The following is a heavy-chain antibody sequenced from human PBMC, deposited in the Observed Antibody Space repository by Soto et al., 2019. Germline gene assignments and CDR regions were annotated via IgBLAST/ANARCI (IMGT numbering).Heavy chain of an antibody. CDR2: ISGSGGST. CDR1: GFTFRSYA. V-gene: IGHV3-23*01. D-gene: IGHD1-26*01. CDR3: AKDQDGSYYRGYYYGMDV. Sequence: PVGSLILSCAASGFTFRSYAMSLVRQAPGKGLEWVSAISGSGGSTYYADSVKGRFTISRDNSKNTLYLQMNSLRAEDTAVYYCAKDQDGSYYRGYYYGMDVWGQGTTVTVSS. J-gene: IGHJ6*02.